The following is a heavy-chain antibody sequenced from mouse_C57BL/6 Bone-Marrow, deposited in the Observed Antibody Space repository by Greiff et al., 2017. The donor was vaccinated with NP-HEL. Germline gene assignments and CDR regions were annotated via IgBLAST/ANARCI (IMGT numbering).Heavy chain of an antibody. Sequence: EVQLQQSGPELVKPGASVKMSCKASGYTFTDYNMHWVKQSHGKSLEWIGYINPNNGGTSYNQKFKGKATLTVNKSSSTAYMELRSLTSEDSAVYYCAGYYYGSSYLWYFDYWGQGTTLTVSS. D-gene: IGHD1-1*01. CDR3: AGYYYGSSYLWYFDY. CDR1: GYTFTDYN. CDR2: INPNNGGT. V-gene: IGHV1-22*01. J-gene: IGHJ2*01.